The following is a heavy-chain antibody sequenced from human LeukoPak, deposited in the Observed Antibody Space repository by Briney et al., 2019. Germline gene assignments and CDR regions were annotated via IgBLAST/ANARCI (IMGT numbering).Heavy chain of an antibody. CDR2: IYHSGSN. D-gene: IGHD3-3*01. CDR1: GYSISSGYF. Sequence: SETLTLTXAVSGYSISSGYFWAWLRQPPGEGLGRVGSIYHSGSNYYNESLKSRVTISVDTSKNQFSLKLRSLTAADTAVYYCARETYYDFWSGYYSQPPIYYYYYYCMDVWGKGTTVTVSS. CDR3: ARETYYDFWSGYYSQPPIYYYYYYCMDV. V-gene: IGHV4-38-2*02. J-gene: IGHJ6*03.